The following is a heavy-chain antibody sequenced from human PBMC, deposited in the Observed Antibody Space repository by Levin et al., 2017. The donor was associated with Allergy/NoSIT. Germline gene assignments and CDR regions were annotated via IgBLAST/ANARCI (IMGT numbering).Heavy chain of an antibody. Sequence: PGGSLRLSCTASGFTFSNYPMSWVRQTPGKGLEWISAIGASSGTTYYTDSVKGRFTISKDYSNNILYLQMNSLRAEDTAVYYCARHLLAAGREYDYWGQGAQLTVSS. V-gene: IGHV3-23*01. D-gene: IGHD6-13*01. CDR1: GFTFSNYP. CDR3: ARHLLAAGREYDY. J-gene: IGHJ4*02. CDR2: IGASSGTT.